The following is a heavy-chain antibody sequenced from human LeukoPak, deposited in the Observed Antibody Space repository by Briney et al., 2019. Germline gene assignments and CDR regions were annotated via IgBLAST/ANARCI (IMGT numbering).Heavy chain of an antibody. J-gene: IGHJ4*02. V-gene: IGHV3-30-3*01. D-gene: IGHD5-18*01. CDR3: ARDGRDTALKALDY. Sequence: GRSLRLSCAASGFTFSNYAMHSVRQAPGKGREWVAVISYDGSNKYYADSVKGRFTISRDNSKNTLSLLMYSLRAEHTAVYYCARDGRDTALKALDYWGQGTLVTVSS. CDR1: GFTFSNYA. CDR2: ISYDGSNK.